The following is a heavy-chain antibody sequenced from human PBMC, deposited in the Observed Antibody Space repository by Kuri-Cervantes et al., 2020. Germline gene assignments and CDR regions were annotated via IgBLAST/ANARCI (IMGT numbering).Heavy chain of an antibody. CDR1: GYTFTSYD. CDR3: ARAWVVRGVIIFDYYYGMDV. CDR2: ISAYTGNT. D-gene: IGHD3-10*01. V-gene: IGHV1-18*01. Sequence: ASVKVSCKASGYTFTSYDINWVRQATGQGLEWMGWISAYTGNTNYAQKLQGRVTMTTDTSTSTAYMELRSLRSDDTAVYYCARAWVVRGVIIFDYYYGMDVWGQGTTVTVSS. J-gene: IGHJ6*02.